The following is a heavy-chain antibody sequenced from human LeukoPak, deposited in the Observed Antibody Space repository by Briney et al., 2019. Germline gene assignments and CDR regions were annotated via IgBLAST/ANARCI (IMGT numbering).Heavy chain of an antibody. CDR1: GFTLSSYG. CDR3: ARATSIMGAANWFDP. CDR2: IRYDGTNK. V-gene: IGHV3-30*02. J-gene: IGHJ5*02. Sequence: GGSLRLSCAASGFTLSSYGMHWVRQAPGKGLEWVAFIRYDGTNKHYADSVKGRFTISRDNSKNTLYLQMNSLRSKDTAVYYCARATSIMGAANWFDPWGQGTLVTVSS. D-gene: IGHD1-26*01.